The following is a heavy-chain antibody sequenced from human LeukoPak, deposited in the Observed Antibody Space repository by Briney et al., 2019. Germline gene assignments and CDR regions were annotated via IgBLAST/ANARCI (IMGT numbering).Heavy chain of an antibody. CDR2: IRYDGSNK. V-gene: IGHV3-30*02. CDR3: AKVGGLAAAGLEY. J-gene: IGHJ4*02. CDR1: GFTFSSYG. D-gene: IGHD6-13*01. Sequence: GGSLRLSCAASGFTFSSYGMHWVRQDPGKGLEWVAFIRYDGSNKYYADSVKGRFTISRDNSKNTLYLQMNSLRAEDTAVYYCAKVGGLAAAGLEYWGQGTVVTVSS.